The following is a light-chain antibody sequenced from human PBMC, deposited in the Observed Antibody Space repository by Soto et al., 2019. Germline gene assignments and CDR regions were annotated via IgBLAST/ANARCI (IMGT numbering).Light chain of an antibody. CDR3: QQYYSYPLT. Sequence: IQLTQSPSSLSASVGDRVTITCRASQSISTSLAWYQQKPGKAPKLLIYTASSLESGVPSRFSGSGSGTEFTLTISSLQTEDFATYYCQQYYSYPLTFGGGTKVDIK. CDR1: QSISTS. J-gene: IGKJ4*01. CDR2: TAS. V-gene: IGKV1-5*03.